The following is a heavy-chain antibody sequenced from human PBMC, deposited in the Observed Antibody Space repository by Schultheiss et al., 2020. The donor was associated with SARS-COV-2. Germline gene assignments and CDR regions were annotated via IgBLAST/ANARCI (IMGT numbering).Heavy chain of an antibody. CDR1: GFTFSSYA. Sequence: GGSLRLSCAASGFTFSSYAMSWVRQAPGKGLEWVSAISGSGGSTYYADSVKGRFTISRDNSKNTLYVQMNSLRAEDTAVYYCARGTISSSWYSGADYWGQGTLVTVSS. J-gene: IGHJ4*02. D-gene: IGHD6-13*01. V-gene: IGHV3-23*01. CDR2: ISGSGGST. CDR3: ARGTISSSWYSGADY.